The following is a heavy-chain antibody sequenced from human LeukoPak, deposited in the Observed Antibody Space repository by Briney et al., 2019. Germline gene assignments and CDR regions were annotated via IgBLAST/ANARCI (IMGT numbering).Heavy chain of an antibody. J-gene: IGHJ4*02. CDR2: IYGGGST. Sequence: AGGPLRLSCAASGFTVSSSYMNWVRQAPGKGLEWVSLIYGGGSTYYADSVKSRFTISRDNSKNTLYLQMNSLRAEDTAVYYCARRGDGGRSFDYWGQGTLVTVSS. V-gene: IGHV3-53*01. CDR3: ARRGDGGRSFDY. D-gene: IGHD4-23*01. CDR1: GFTVSSSY.